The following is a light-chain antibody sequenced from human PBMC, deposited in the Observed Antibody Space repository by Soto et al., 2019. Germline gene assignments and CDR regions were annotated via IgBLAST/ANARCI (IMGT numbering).Light chain of an antibody. CDR1: RDIEAY. Sequence: DIQMTQSPSSLSASVGDRVTITCRASRDIEAYLNWYQQQPGKAPKLLIYAASSLQTGVPSRFSGGGSGTDFTLTISSLHPEDCATYYCQQSDSTPFTFGPGTKVDFK. CDR2: AAS. CDR3: QQSDSTPFT. J-gene: IGKJ3*01. V-gene: IGKV1-39*01.